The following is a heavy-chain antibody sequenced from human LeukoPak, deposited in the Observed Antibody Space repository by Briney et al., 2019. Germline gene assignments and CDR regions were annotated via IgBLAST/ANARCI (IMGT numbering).Heavy chain of an antibody. J-gene: IGHJ6*03. V-gene: IGHV4-4*07. CDR1: GGSISSYY. CDR2: IYTSGST. D-gene: IGHD1-26*01. Sequence: SETLSLTCTVSGGSISSYYWSRIRQPAGKGLECIGRIYTSGSTNYNPSLKSRVTMSVDTSKNQFSLKLSSVTAADTAVYYCARDVSGTYARYDYYYMDVWGKGTTVTVSS. CDR3: ARDVSGTYARYDYYYMDV.